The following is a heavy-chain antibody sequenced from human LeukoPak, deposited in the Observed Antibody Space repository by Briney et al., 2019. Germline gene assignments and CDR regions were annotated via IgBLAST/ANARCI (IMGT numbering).Heavy chain of an antibody. J-gene: IGHJ4*02. CDR1: GFSFSFYW. CDR3: ARARWGDEFDN. CDR2: ITTSSSDI. D-gene: IGHD3-10*01. Sequence: GGSLRLSCAASGFSFSFYWMHWVRQAPGKGLEWVSSITTSSSDIYYADSVKGRFTISRDNAKNSLYLQMNSLRAEDTALYYCARARWGDEFDNWGQGTLVTVSS. V-gene: IGHV3-21*01.